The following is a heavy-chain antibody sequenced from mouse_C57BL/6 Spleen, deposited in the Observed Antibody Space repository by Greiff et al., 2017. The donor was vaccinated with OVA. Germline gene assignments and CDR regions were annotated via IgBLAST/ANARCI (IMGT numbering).Heavy chain of an antibody. Sequence: QVQLQQPGTELVKPGASVKLSCKASGYTFTSYWMHWVKQRPGQGLEWIGNINPSNGGTNYNEKFKSKATLTVDKSSSTAYMQLSSPTSEDSAVYDCAKGGGSNYGGSWFAYWGQGTLVTVSA. CDR3: AKGGGSNYGGSWFAY. CDR2: INPSNGGT. D-gene: IGHD2-5*01. CDR1: GYTFTSYW. J-gene: IGHJ3*01. V-gene: IGHV1-53*01.